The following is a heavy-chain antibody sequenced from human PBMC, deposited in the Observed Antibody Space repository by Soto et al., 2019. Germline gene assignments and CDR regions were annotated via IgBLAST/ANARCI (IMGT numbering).Heavy chain of an antibody. J-gene: IGHJ5*02. CDR3: ARSQDSSGYWNSCFDP. CDR2: IIPIFGTA. Sequence: SVKVSCRSCGGTFSTYTLAWVRQAPGQGLEWVGGIIPIFGTANYPQKFKGRVTITADESTSTAYMELSSLRSEDTAVYYCARSQDSSGYWNSCFDPWGQGTLVTVS. CDR1: GGTFSTYT. V-gene: IGHV1-69*01. D-gene: IGHD3-22*01.